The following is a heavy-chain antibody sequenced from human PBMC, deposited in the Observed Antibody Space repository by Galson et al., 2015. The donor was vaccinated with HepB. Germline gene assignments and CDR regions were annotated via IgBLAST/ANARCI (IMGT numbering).Heavy chain of an antibody. D-gene: IGHD3-10*01. Sequence: SLRLSCAASGFTLSSYGMHWVRQAPGKGLEWVAFIRSDGINKYYADYVKGRFTISRDNSKNTLYLQMNSLIAEDTAVYYCANEKESVPHDNWGQGTPVTVSS. J-gene: IGHJ4*02. CDR2: IRSDGINK. CDR1: GFTLSSYG. CDR3: ANEKESVPHDN. V-gene: IGHV3-30*02.